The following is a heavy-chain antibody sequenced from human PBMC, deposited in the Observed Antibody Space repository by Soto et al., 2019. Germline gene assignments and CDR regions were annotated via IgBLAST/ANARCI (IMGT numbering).Heavy chain of an antibody. CDR1: GFAFGTSA. CDR3: AKGSPLANVGDVNYFDP. D-gene: IGHD3-16*01. Sequence: EVQLLESGGDLVQSGGSLRLSCAASGFAFGTSAMSWVRQVPGKGLEWVSSISAGGGSTNYAASVKGRFTVSRDNSENTLSLRMSSLGVADTAIYSCAKGSPLANVGDVNYFDPWGQGILVTVSS. J-gene: IGHJ5*02. CDR2: ISAGGGST. V-gene: IGHV3-23*01.